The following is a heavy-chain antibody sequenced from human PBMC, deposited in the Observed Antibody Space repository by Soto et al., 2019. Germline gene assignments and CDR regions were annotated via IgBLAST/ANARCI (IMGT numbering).Heavy chain of an antibody. D-gene: IGHD3-16*01. J-gene: IGHJ4*02. V-gene: IGHV4-39*01. CDR1: GGSIRSGTYY. CDR3: ARHSGGWLNFDY. Sequence: LSLTCTVSGGSIRSGTYYWGWIRQPPGKGLEWIGSIHYSGSTYYNPSLKSRVTISVDTSKNQFSLNLSSVTAADTAVYYCARHSGGWLNFDYWGQGTLVTVSS. CDR2: IHYSGST.